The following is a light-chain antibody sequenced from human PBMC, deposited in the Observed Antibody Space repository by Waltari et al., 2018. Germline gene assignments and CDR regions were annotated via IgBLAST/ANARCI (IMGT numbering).Light chain of an antibody. J-gene: IGKJ2*01. CDR3: QQYNTWPYT. CDR2: FTS. CDR1: ERISSSY. V-gene: IGKV3-15*01. Sequence: EILMPQSPGTLSVSPGERASLSCRASERISSSYLAWYQQKGGQPPRLLIYFTSTRAAGVPARFSGSGSGTEFTLTISSLQSEDFAVYYCQQYNTWPYTFGQGTKIEIK.